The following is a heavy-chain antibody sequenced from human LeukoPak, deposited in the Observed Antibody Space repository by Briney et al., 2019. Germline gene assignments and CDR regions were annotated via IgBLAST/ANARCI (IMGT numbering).Heavy chain of an antibody. V-gene: IGHV3-30*18. CDR3: AKDHVFMITFGGVIDY. CDR2: ISYDGSNK. J-gene: IGHJ4*02. D-gene: IGHD3-16*01. Sequence: SCKASGYTFSSYGMHWVRQAPGKGLEWVAGISYDGSNKYYADSVKGRFTISRDKSKSTLYLQMNSLKAEDTAVYYCAKDHVFMITFGGVIDYWGQGTLVTVSS. CDR1: GYTFSSYG.